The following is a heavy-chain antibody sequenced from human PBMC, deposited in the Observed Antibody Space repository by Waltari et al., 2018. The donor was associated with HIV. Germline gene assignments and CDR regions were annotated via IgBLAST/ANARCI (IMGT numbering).Heavy chain of an antibody. CDR1: GYTFTSYA. J-gene: IGHJ2*01. Sequence: QVQLVQSGSELKKPGASVKVSCKASGYTFTSYAMNWVRQPPGQGFEWMGWIKTNTGNPTYAQGLTGRFVFSLDTSVSTAYLQISSLKAEDTAVYYCARGLLRRDGYKFPGDFDLWGRGTLVTVSS. V-gene: IGHV7-4-1*02. CDR3: ARGLLRRDGYKFPGDFDL. CDR2: IKTNTGNP. D-gene: IGHD1-26*01.